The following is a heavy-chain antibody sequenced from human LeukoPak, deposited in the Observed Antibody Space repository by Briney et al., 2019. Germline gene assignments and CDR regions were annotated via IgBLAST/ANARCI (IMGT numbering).Heavy chain of an antibody. V-gene: IGHV3-7*01. CDR2: TNEAGGDK. Sequence: PGGSLRLSCVASGFPFSSYWMTWVRQAPGKGLECVASTNEAGGDKLYVDSVKGRFTISRDNSKNSLSLQMNSLTAEDTAIYYCAIATTGRGAFGSWGQGTLVSVSS. CDR1: GFPFSSYW. D-gene: IGHD1-1*01. J-gene: IGHJ4*02. CDR3: AIATTGRGAFGS.